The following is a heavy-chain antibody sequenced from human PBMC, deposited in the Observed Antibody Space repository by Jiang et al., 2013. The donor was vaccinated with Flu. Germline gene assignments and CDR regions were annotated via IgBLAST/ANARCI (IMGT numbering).Heavy chain of an antibody. CDR3: ARRSYISSGDS. V-gene: IGHV4-39*01. D-gene: IGHD3-22*01. CDR1: GGSISSNSYY. CDR2: IYYSGST. J-gene: IGHJ4*02. Sequence: GSGLVKPSETLSLTCTVSGGSISSNSYYWGWIRQPPGKGLEWIGSIYYSGSTYYNPSLRSRVTISADTSKNQFSLRLSSVTAADTAVYYCARRSYISSGDSWGQGAPGHRLL.